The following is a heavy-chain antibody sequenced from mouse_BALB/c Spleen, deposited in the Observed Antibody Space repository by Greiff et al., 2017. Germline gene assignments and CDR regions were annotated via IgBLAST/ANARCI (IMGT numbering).Heavy chain of an antibody. Sequence: VKLQESGPGLVAPSQSLSITCTVSGFSLTGYGVNWVRQPPGKGLEWLGMIWGDGSTDYNSALKSRLSISKDNSKSQVFLKMNSLQTDDTARYYCARGNDGYLYAMDYWGQGTSVTVSS. CDR1: GFSLTGYG. CDR2: IWGDGST. V-gene: IGHV2-6-7*01. CDR3: ARGNDGYLYAMDY. J-gene: IGHJ4*01. D-gene: IGHD2-3*01.